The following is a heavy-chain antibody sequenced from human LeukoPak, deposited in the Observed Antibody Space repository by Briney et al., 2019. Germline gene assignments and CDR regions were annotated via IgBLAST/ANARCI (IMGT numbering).Heavy chain of an antibody. D-gene: IGHD6-13*01. CDR1: GGSISSSSYY. CDR3: AREIAAAVDY. CDR2: IHTSGTM. V-gene: IGHV4-39*07. Sequence: PSETLSLTCTVSGGSISSSSYYWGWIRQPPGKGLEWIGHIHTSGTMNYNASLKSRVRISVETSKNQFSLRLSSVTAADTAVYYCAREIAAAVDYWGQGTLVTVSS. J-gene: IGHJ4*02.